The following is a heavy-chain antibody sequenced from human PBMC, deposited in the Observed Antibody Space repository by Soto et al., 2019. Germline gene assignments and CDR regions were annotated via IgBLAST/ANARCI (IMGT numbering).Heavy chain of an antibody. V-gene: IGHV3-30-3*01. CDR2: ISYDGSNR. CDR1: GFTFSIYA. CDR3: ARARRYYDILTGYYDLYYYYSGMDV. J-gene: IGHJ6*02. D-gene: IGHD3-9*01. Sequence: GGSLRLSCAASGFTFSIYAMHWVRQAPGKGLEWVAVISYDGSNRYYADSVKGRFTISRDNSKNTLYLQMNSLRAEDTAVYYCARARRYYDILTGYYDLYYYYSGMDVWGQGTTVTAP.